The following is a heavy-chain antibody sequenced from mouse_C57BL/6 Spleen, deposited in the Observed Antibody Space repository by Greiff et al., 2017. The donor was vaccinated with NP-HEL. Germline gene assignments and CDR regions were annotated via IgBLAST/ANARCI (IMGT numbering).Heavy chain of an antibody. D-gene: IGHD2-5*01. CDR1: GYTFTDYN. J-gene: IGHJ1*03. Sequence: VQLQQSGPELVKPGASVKIPCKASGYTFTDYNMDWVKQSHGKSLEWIGDINPNNGGTIYNQKFKGKDTLTVDKSSSTAYMELRSLTSEDTAVYYCARTARDYSNYGHWYFDVWGTGTTVTVSS. CDR2: INPNNGGT. CDR3: ARTARDYSNYGHWYFDV. V-gene: IGHV1-18*01.